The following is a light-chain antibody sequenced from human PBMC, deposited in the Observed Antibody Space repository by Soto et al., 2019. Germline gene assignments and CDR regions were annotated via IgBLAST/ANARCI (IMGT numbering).Light chain of an antibody. J-gene: IGKJ1*01. CDR2: GAS. CDR3: QQYNNWPPTWT. V-gene: IGKV3D-15*01. CDR1: QSVSSN. Sequence: EIVLTQSPGTLSLSPGERASLSCRASQSVSSNLAWYQQKPGQAPRLLIYGASSRATGIPARFSGSGSGTEFTLTISRLQSEDFAVYYCQQYNNWPPTWTFGQGTKVDIK.